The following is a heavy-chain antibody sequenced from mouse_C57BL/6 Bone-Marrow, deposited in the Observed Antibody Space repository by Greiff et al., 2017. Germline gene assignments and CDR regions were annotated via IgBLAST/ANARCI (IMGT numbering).Heavy chain of an antibody. CDR3: AMRDYYGSSRYWYFDV. CDR2: IDPSDSYT. Sequence: QVQLQQPGAELVRPGTSVKLSCKASGYTFTSYWMHWVKQRPGQGLEWIGVIDPSDSYTNYNQKFKGKATLTVDTSSSTAYMQLSSLTSADSAVYYCAMRDYYGSSRYWYFDVWGTGTTVTVSS. D-gene: IGHD1-1*01. CDR1: GYTFTSYW. V-gene: IGHV1-59*01. J-gene: IGHJ1*03.